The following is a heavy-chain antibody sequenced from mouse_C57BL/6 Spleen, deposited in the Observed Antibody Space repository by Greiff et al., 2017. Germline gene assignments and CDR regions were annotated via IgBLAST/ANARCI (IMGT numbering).Heavy chain of an antibody. D-gene: IGHD1-1*01. CDR2: IRNTANGYTT. J-gene: IGHJ2*01. V-gene: IGHV7-3*01. CDR3: ARYQSYGSSFDY. CDR1: GFTFTDYY. Sequence: DVHLVESGGGLVQPGGSLSLSCAASGFTFTDYYMSWVRQPPGKALEWLGFIRNTANGYTTEYSASVKGRFTISRDNSQSILYLQMNALRAEVSATYYGARYQSYGSSFDYWGQGTTLTVSS.